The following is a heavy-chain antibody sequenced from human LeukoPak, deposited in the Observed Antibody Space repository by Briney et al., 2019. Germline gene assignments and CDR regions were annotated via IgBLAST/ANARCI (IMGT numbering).Heavy chain of an antibody. V-gene: IGHV4-4*02. D-gene: IGHD2-2*01. CDR2: IYHSGST. CDR3: ASYCSSTSCPTDY. Sequence: SETLPLTCAVSGGSISSSNWWSWVRQPPGKGLEWIGEIYHSGSTNYNPSLKSRVTISVDKSKNQFSLKLSSVTAADTAVYYCASYCSSTSCPTDYWGQGTLVTVSS. J-gene: IGHJ4*02. CDR1: GGSISSSNW.